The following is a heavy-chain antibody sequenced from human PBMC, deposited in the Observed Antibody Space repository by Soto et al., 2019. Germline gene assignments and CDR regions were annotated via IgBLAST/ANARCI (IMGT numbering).Heavy chain of an antibody. CDR1: GYTFTSYG. Sequence: QVQLVQSGAEVKKPGASVTVSCKASGYTFTSYGISWVRQAPGQGLEWMGWISGYNDNTNYAQKFQGRVTMTTDTSTSPAYVEPRSLRSDDTAMYYRARCEYRSSWYGPWGQGPLVTVSS. CDR3: ARCEYRSSWYGP. J-gene: IGHJ5*02. CDR2: ISGYNDNT. V-gene: IGHV1-18*01. D-gene: IGHD6-13*01.